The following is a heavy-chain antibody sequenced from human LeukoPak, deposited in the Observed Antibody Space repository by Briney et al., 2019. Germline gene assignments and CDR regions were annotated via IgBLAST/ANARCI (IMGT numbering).Heavy chain of an antibody. D-gene: IGHD3-10*01. CDR1: GGTFSSYA. V-gene: IGHV1-69*06. CDR2: IIPIFGTA. J-gene: IGHJ6*04. Sequence: SAKVSCKASGGTFSSYAVSWVRQAPGQGLEWMGGIIPIFGTANYAQKFQGRVTITADKSTSTAYMELSSLRSEDTAVYYCARAPRVRGVIHYYYGMDVWGKGTTVTVSS. CDR3: ARAPRVRGVIHYYYGMDV.